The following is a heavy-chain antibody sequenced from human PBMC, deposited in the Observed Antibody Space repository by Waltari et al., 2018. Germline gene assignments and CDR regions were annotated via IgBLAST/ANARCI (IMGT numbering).Heavy chain of an antibody. CDR3: AAKGDAFDI. CDR2: ISSSSSYI. J-gene: IGHJ3*02. Sequence: EVQLVESGGGLVKPGRSLSLPCAASGFTCSTYTMTWVRQAPGKGLEWVSSISSSSSYIYYADSVKGRFTISRDNAKNSLYLQMNSLRAEDTAVYYCAAKGDAFDIWGQGTMVTVSS. CDR1: GFTCSTYT. V-gene: IGHV3-21*01.